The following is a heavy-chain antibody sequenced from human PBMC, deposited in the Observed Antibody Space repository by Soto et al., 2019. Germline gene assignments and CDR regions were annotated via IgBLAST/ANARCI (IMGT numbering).Heavy chain of an antibody. J-gene: IGHJ4*02. V-gene: IGHV1-2*02. D-gene: IGHD3-3*01. CDR2: INPNSGGT. Sequence: ASVKVSGKASGYTFTGYYMHCVRQAPGQGLEWMGWINPNSGGTNYAQKFQGRVTMTRDTSISTAYMELSRLRSDDTAVYYCARSDYDFWSGYLGDIDYWGQGTLVTVSS. CDR3: ARSDYDFWSGYLGDIDY. CDR1: GYTFTGYY.